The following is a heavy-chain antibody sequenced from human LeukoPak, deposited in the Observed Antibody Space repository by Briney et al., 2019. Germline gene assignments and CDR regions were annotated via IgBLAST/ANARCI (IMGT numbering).Heavy chain of an antibody. CDR1: GFTFNSYA. D-gene: IGHD2-2*01. Sequence: GGSLRLSCAASGFTFNSYAMSRVRQAPGQGLQWVSGINDLGATFCADSVKGRFTISRDNSKNTLYLQMNSLRAEDTAIYYCSKDHCTTTRCIAGFDFWGQGALVTVSS. CDR2: INDLGAT. V-gene: IGHV3-23*01. CDR3: SKDHCTTTRCIAGFDF. J-gene: IGHJ4*02.